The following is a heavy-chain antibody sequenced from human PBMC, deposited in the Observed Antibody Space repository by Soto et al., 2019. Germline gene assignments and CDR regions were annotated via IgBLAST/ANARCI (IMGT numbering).Heavy chain of an antibody. CDR2: INAGNGNT. J-gene: IGHJ6*02. Sequence: ASVKVSCKASGYTFTSYAMHWVRQAPGQRLEWLGWINAGNGNTNYAQKLQGRVTMTTDTSTSTAYMELRSLRSDDTAVYYCAREGANYDILTGYYPCGMDVWGQGTTVTVSS. CDR1: GYTFTSYA. D-gene: IGHD3-9*01. V-gene: IGHV1-3*01. CDR3: AREGANYDILTGYYPCGMDV.